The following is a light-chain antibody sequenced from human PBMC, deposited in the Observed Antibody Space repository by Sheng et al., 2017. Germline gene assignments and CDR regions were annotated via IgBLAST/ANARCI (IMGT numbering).Light chain of an antibody. V-gene: IGLV2-14*03. CDR1: ISDTYNY. CDR2: DVS. Sequence: QSALTQPASVSGSPGQSITISCTGIISDTYNYVSWYQQHPGKAPKLMIYDVSDRPSGVSDRFSGSKSGNTASLTISGLQAEDEADYYCSSYTSSYTVIFGGGXKL. CDR3: SSYTSSYTVI. J-gene: IGLJ2*01.